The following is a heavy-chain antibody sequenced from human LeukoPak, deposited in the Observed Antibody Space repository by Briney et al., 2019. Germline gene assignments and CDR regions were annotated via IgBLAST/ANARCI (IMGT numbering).Heavy chain of an antibody. CDR2: IYSGGST. J-gene: IGHJ4*02. CDR1: GFTVSSNY. V-gene: IGHV3-53*04. Sequence: GGSLRLSCAVSGFTVSSNYMSWVRQAPGKGLEWVSVIYSGGSTYYADSVKGRFTISRHNSENTLYLQMNSLRAEDTAVYYCARGSHLTFDYWGQGTLVTVSS. D-gene: IGHD3-10*01. CDR3: ARGSHLTFDY.